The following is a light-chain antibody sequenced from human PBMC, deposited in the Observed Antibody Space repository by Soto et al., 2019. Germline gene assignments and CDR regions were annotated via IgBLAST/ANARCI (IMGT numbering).Light chain of an antibody. CDR2: DVS. CDR1: SSDVGGYNY. Sequence: QSVLTQPASVSGSPGQSITISCTGTSSDVGGYNYVSWYQHHPGKAPKLMIYDVSDRPSGVSDRFSGSKSGNTASLTISGLQAEDESDYYCSSYTGSSTLVVFGGGTKLTVL. J-gene: IGLJ2*01. CDR3: SSYTGSSTLVV. V-gene: IGLV2-14*03.